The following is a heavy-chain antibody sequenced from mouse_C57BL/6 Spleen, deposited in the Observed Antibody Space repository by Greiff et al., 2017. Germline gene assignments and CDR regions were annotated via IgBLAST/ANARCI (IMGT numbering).Heavy chain of an antibody. V-gene: IGHV14-3*01. Sequence: EVQLQQSVAELVRPGASVKLSCTASGFNIKNTYMHWVKQRPEQGLEWIGRIDPANGNTKYAPNFQGKATINADTSSNTAYLQLSSLTSEDTAFYSCARIYYYRSSPYYFDYWGQGTTLTVSS. J-gene: IGHJ2*01. D-gene: IGHD1-1*01. CDR3: ARIYYYRSSPYYFDY. CDR1: GFNIKNTY. CDR2: IDPANGNT.